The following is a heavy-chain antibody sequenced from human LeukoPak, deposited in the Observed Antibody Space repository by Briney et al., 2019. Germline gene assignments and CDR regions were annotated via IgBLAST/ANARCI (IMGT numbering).Heavy chain of an antibody. V-gene: IGHV3-30*18. CDR2: TSYNGNIK. Sequence: GRSLRLSCAASGFTFSSYGMHWVRQAPGKGLEWVAGTSYNGNIKYYADYVKGRFSISRDNSKNTLYLQMDSLRAEDTAVYYCAKGDNYYDSSGYYYVRALFDYWGQGTLVTVSS. CDR1: GFTFSSYG. CDR3: AKGDNYYDSSGYYYVRALFDY. J-gene: IGHJ4*01. D-gene: IGHD3-22*01.